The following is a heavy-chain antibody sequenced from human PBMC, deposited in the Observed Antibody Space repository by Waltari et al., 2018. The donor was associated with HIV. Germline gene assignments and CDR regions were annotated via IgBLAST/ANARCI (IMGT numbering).Heavy chain of an antibody. Sequence: ESGGGRAKPGGTLKLSCSGSGFTFKTYSVSWIPQTPGRGLEWISSVSDDSSFIYYADSVKGRFTVSRDNVRNSVFLQINDVRAEDTATYFCVAFLCAEDCRDGFDVWGQGTMVTVS. CDR1: GFTFKTYS. V-gene: IGHV3-21*06. D-gene: IGHD2-15*01. J-gene: IGHJ3*01. CDR3: VAFLCAEDCRDGFDV. CDR2: VSDDSSFI.